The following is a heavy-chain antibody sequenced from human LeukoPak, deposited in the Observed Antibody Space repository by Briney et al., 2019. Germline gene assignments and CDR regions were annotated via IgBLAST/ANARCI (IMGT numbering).Heavy chain of an antibody. CDR2: IHPGDSET. J-gene: IGHJ4*02. D-gene: IGHD2-15*01. Sequence: NPGESLKISCKGSGYRFSSYWIGWVRQLPGKGLEWMGIIHPGDSETRYSPSFQGQVTISADKSISTAYLQWSSLKASDTAMYYCVRALGYCTSGSCYYYDYWGQGTLVTVSS. V-gene: IGHV5-51*01. CDR3: VRALGYCTSGSCYYYDY. CDR1: GYRFSSYW.